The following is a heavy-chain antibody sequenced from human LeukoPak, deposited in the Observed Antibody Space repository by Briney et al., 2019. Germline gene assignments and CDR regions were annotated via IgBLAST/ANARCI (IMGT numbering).Heavy chain of an antibody. CDR1: GFTFSSYG. V-gene: IGHV3-30*03. Sequence: GGSLRLSCAASGFTFSSYGMHWVRQAPGKGLEWVAVISYDGSNKYYADSVKGRFTISRDNSKNTLYLQMNSLRAEDTAVYYCASLAARPVYAFDIWGQGTMVTVSS. J-gene: IGHJ3*02. D-gene: IGHD6-6*01. CDR2: ISYDGSNK. CDR3: ASLAARPVYAFDI.